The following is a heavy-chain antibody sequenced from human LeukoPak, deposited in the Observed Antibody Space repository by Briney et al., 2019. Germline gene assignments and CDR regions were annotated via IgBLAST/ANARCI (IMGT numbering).Heavy chain of an antibody. CDR3: ARDSEWGLLRSDY. CDR2: IHEDGSQK. CDR1: GFTFSNYW. D-gene: IGHD1-26*01. V-gene: IGHV3-7*05. J-gene: IGHJ4*02. Sequence: PGGSLRLSCVVSGFTFSNYWMNWVRQAPGKGLEWVANIHEDGSQKYYVDSVKGRFTISRDNAKNSLYLQMNSLRAEDTAVYYCARDSEWGLLRSDYWGQGTLVTVSS.